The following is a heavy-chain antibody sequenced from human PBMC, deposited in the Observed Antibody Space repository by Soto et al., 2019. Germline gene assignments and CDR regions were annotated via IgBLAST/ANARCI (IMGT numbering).Heavy chain of an antibody. D-gene: IGHD3-10*02. Sequence: LQLQESGPGLVKPSQTLSLACTVSGGSFSSSGYYWSWIRQLPGKGLEWIGYIYYSGSTYYNPSLKSRLTISLDTFKNQFSLKLSSVTAADTAVYYWARATSLSVHHGYWGQGTLVTVSA. V-gene: IGHV4-31*03. CDR1: GGSFSSSGYY. CDR2: IYYSGST. CDR3: ARATSLSVHHGY. J-gene: IGHJ4*02.